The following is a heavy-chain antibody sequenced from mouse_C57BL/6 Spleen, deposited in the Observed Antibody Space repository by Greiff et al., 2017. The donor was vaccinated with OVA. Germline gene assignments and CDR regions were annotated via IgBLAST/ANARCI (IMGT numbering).Heavy chain of an antibody. D-gene: IGHD1-1*01. CDR2: IYPGDGDT. CDR3: SRSTTVGFAF. CDR1: GYAFSSYW. J-gene: IGHJ3*01. V-gene: IGHV1-80*01. Sequence: QVQLKQSGAELVTPGASVKISCKASGYAFSSYWMNWVKQRPGKGLEWIGQIYPGDGDTNYNGKFKGKATLTADKSSSTAYMQLSSLTSEDSSVYFCSRSTTVGFAFWGQGTLVTVSA.